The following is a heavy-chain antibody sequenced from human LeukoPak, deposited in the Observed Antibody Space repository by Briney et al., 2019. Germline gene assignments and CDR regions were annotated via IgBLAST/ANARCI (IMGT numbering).Heavy chain of an antibody. CDR1: GYTFTSYG. V-gene: IGHV1-18*01. CDR3: ARDVSGYCSGGSCPYYYYYMDV. D-gene: IGHD2-15*01. Sequence: ASVTVSCTASGYTFTSYGISWVRQAPGQGLEWMGWISAYNGNTNYAQKLQGRVTMTTDTSTSTAYMELRSLRSDDTAVYYCARDVSGYCSGGSCPYYYYYMDVWGKGTTVTVSS. J-gene: IGHJ6*03. CDR2: ISAYNGNT.